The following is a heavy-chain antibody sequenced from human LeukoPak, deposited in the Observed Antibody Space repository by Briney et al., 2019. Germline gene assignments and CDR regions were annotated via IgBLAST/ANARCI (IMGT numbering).Heavy chain of an antibody. Sequence: SETLSLTCAVYGGSFSGYYWSWIRQPPGKGLEWIGEINHSGSTNYNPSLKSRVTISVDTSKDQFSLKLSSVTAADTAVYYCARLMPGYNWNKGVYWFDPWGQGTLVTVSS. J-gene: IGHJ5*02. CDR3: ARLMPGYNWNKGVYWFDP. V-gene: IGHV4-34*01. CDR2: INHSGST. D-gene: IGHD1/OR15-1a*01. CDR1: GGSFSGYY.